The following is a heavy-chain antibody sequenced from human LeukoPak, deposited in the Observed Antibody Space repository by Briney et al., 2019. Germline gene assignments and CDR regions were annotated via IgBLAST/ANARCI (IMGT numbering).Heavy chain of an antibody. Sequence: ASVKVSCKASGYTFTGYYMHWVRQAPGQGLEWMGWINPNSGGTNYAQKFQGRVTMTRDTSISTAYMELSRLRSDDTAVYYCARDSHCDSSGLSFDYWGQGTLVTVSS. CDR1: GYTFTGYY. D-gene: IGHD3-22*01. CDR2: INPNSGGT. V-gene: IGHV1-2*02. J-gene: IGHJ4*02. CDR3: ARDSHCDSSGLSFDY.